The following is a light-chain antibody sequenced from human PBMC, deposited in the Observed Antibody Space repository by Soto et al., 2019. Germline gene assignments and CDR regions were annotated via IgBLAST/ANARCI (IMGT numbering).Light chain of an antibody. CDR3: QQYGSSPWT. V-gene: IGKV3-20*01. Sequence: EIVLTQSPGTLSSFPGERATLSCRASQSVSSSYLAWYQQNPGQAPRLLMYGASTRATGIPDRFSGSGSGADFTLTISRLEPEDFAVYYCQQYGSSPWTFGQGTKVEIK. CDR1: QSVSSSY. CDR2: GAS. J-gene: IGKJ1*01.